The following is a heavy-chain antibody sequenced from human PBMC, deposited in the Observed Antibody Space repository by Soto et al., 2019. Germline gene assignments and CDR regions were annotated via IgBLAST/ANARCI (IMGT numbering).Heavy chain of an antibody. Sequence: GGSLRLSCAASGFPFNNYWMDWVRQTPGKGLVWVARIYSDGSSTRYADSVKGRFTISRDNAKNTLFLQMNSLRVEDKAVYYCVREWSYWVEETYYYYMDVWGKXTTVTVSS. D-gene: IGHD3-10*01. V-gene: IGHV3-74*01. CDR3: VREWSYWVEETYYYYMDV. J-gene: IGHJ6*03. CDR2: IYSDGSST. CDR1: GFPFNNYW.